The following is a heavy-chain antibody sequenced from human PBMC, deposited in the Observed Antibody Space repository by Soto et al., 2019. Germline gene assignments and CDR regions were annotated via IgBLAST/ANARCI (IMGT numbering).Heavy chain of an antibody. D-gene: IGHD4-17*01. CDR1: GFTVSSNH. V-gene: IGHV3-53*01. J-gene: IGHJ4*02. CDR3: AGYGGNSV. Sequence: EMQLVESGGGLPQPGGSLRLSCAVSGFTVSSNHVTWVRQATGKGLQWVSTIYSDATSYYADSVKGRFTISRDNSKNTVFLQMNSLRVEDTAVYYCAGYGGNSVWGQGTLVTVSS. CDR2: IYSDATS.